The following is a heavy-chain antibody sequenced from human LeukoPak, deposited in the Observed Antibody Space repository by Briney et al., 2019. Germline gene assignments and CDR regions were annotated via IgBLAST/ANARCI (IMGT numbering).Heavy chain of an antibody. CDR2: ISSSGSTI. J-gene: IGHJ6*04. CDR3: AELGITMIGGV. V-gene: IGHV3-48*03. CDR1: GFTFSSYA. D-gene: IGHD3-10*02. Sequence: GGSLRLSCAASGFTFSSYAMSWVRQAPGKGLEWVSYISSSGSTIYYADSVRGRFTISRDNAKNSLYLQMNSLRAEDTAVYYCAELGITMIGGVWGKGTTVTISS.